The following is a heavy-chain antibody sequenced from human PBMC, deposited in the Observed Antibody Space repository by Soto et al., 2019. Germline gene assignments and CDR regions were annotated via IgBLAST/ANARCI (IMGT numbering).Heavy chain of an antibody. CDR1: GGSFSGYY. D-gene: IGHD6-13*01. CDR3: ARDRIAAAGNIAYYYYGMDV. J-gene: IGHJ6*02. Sequence: SETLSLTCAVYGGSFSGYYWSWIRQPPGKGLEWIGEINHSGSTNYNPSLKSRVTISVDTSKNQFSLKLSSVTAADTAVYYCARDRIAAAGNIAYYYYGMDVWGQGTTVTVSS. CDR2: INHSGST. V-gene: IGHV4-34*01.